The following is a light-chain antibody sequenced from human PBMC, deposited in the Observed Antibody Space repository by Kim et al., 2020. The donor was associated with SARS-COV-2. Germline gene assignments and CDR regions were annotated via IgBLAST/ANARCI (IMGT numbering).Light chain of an antibody. Sequence: RVTISCSGSSSNIGSNYVYGYQQLPGTAPKLLIYRNNQRPSGVPDRFSGSKSGTSASLAISGLRSEDEADYYCAAWDDSLSGLHVVFGGGTQLTVL. CDR1: SSNIGSNY. CDR2: RNN. V-gene: IGLV1-47*01. J-gene: IGLJ2*01. CDR3: AAWDDSLSGLHVV.